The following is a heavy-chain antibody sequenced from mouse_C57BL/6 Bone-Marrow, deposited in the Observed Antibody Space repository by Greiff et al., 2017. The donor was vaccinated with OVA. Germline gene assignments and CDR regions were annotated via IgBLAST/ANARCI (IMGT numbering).Heavy chain of an antibody. CDR1: GFTFTDYY. Sequence: EVKVVESGGGLVQPGASLRLSCAASGFTFTDYYMSWVRQPPGKAPEWLALIRNKANGYSTEYTASVKGRFTISRDNSQNILYLQMNTLRAEDSATYYCVKAAYYSNYHYAMDYWGQGTSVTVSS. CDR2: IRNKANGYST. V-gene: IGHV7-4*01. J-gene: IGHJ4*01. CDR3: VKAAYYSNYHYAMDY. D-gene: IGHD2-5*01.